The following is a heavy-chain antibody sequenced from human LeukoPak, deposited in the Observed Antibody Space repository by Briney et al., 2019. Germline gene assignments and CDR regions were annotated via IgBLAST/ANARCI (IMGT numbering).Heavy chain of an antibody. V-gene: IGHV4-59*01. CDR2: IYYSGST. CDR3: ARGARRGIFYMGV. J-gene: IGHJ6*03. CDR1: GGSISGYY. Sequence: SETLSLTCTVSGGSISGYYWSWIRRPPGKELEWIGYIYYSGSTNYNPSLKSRVTISVDTSNNQFSLKLSSVTAADTAVYYCARGARRGIFYMGVWGRGTTVTVSS. D-gene: IGHD3-3*02.